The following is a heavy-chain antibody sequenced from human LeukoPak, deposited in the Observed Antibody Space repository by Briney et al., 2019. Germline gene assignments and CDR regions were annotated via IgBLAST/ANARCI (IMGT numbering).Heavy chain of an antibody. Sequence: SVKVSCKASRGTLSSYATSWVRQAPGQGLEWMGRIIPIFGIANYAQKFQGRVTITADKSTSTDYMELSSLRSEDTAVYYCAAQNSSSSYYYYGMDVWGQGTTVTVS. V-gene: IGHV1-69*04. D-gene: IGHD6-6*01. CDR1: RGTLSSYA. CDR2: IIPIFGIA. J-gene: IGHJ6*02. CDR3: AAQNSSSSYYYYGMDV.